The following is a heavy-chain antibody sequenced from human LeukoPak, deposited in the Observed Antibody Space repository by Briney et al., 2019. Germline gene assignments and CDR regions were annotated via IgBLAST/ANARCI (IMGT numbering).Heavy chain of an antibody. J-gene: IGHJ6*02. CDR3: ARGDTYYDFWSGYYAYYYYGMDV. V-gene: IGHV3-13*01. CDR2: IGTAGDT. Sequence: PGGSLRLSCAASGFTFSSYDMHWVRQATGKGLEWVSAIGTAGDTYYPGSVKGRFTISRDNAKNSLYLQMNSLRAEDTAVYYCARGDTYYDFWSGYYAYYYYGMDVWGQGTTVTVSS. D-gene: IGHD3-3*01. CDR1: GFTFSSYD.